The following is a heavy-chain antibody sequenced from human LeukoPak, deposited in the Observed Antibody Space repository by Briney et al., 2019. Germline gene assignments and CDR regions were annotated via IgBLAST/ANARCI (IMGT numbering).Heavy chain of an antibody. CDR3: AKGHTSLDC. J-gene: IGHJ4*02. D-gene: IGHD2/OR15-2a*01. V-gene: IGHV3-11*01. CDR2: ITPSGDYM. CDR1: GFSFSDSY. Sequence: GGSLRLSCAATGFSFSDSYMSWIRQAPGRGLEYISYITPSGDYMSYTDSVKGRFTFSRDNAKNSLYLQMNSLRAEDTAVYFCAKGHTSLDCRGQGALVTVSS.